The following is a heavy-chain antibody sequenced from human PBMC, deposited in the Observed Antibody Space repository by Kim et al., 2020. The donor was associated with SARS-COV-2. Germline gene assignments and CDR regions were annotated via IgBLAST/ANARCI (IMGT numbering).Heavy chain of an antibody. J-gene: IGHJ4*01. CDR3: ARDQQGIAAAGIVY. Sequence: ADSVKGRFPISRDNSKITLYLQMNSLRAEDTAVYYCARDQQGIAAAGIVYWGHGTLVTVSS. D-gene: IGHD6-13*01. V-gene: IGHV3-30*07.